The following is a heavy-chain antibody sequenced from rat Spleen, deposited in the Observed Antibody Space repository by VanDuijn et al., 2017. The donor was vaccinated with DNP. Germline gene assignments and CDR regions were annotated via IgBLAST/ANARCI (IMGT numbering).Heavy chain of an antibody. Sequence: EVQLQESGPGLVKPSQSLSLTCSVTGYSITSNYWGWIRQFPGNKMEYIGYISYSGSTNYNPSLESRISITRDTSKNQFFLQLNSVTVEDTATYYCASPIATISYWGQGVIVTVSS. CDR2: ISYSGST. D-gene: IGHD1-2*01. CDR1: GYSITSNY. J-gene: IGHJ2*01. V-gene: IGHV3-1*01. CDR3: ASPIATISY.